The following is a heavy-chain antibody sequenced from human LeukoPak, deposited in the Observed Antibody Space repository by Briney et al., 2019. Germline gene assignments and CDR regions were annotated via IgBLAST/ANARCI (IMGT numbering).Heavy chain of an antibody. J-gene: IGHJ4*02. Sequence: ASVRVSCTGSGYRLTGYYMHWLRQAPGQGGERMACIHPHTGDTAYPQKFHGTVTMTRHISITTIYMQFTRLRSDDTALYYCARWDGYSSSPDYWGQGTLVTVSS. V-gene: IGHV1-2*02. CDR3: ARWDGYSSSPDY. CDR1: GYRLTGYY. CDR2: IHPHTGDT. D-gene: IGHD6-13*01.